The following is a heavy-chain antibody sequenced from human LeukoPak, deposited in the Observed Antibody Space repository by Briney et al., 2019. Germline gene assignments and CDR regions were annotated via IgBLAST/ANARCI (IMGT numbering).Heavy chain of an antibody. J-gene: IGHJ4*02. V-gene: IGHV4-34*01. Sequence: TSETLSLTCAVYGGSFSGYYWGWIRQPPGKGLEWIGEINHSGSTNYNPSLKSRVTISVDTSKNQFSLKLSSVTAADTAVYYCARHAVRYFDLYYFDYWGQGTLVTVSS. CDR2: INHSGST. CDR3: ARHAVRYFDLYYFDY. D-gene: IGHD3-9*01. CDR1: GGSFSGYY.